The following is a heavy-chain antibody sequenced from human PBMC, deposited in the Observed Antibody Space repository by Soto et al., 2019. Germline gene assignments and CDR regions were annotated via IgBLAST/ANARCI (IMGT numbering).Heavy chain of an antibody. V-gene: IGHV3-11*06. J-gene: IGHJ4*02. D-gene: IGHD1-26*01. CDR1: GFTFSDYY. Sequence: PGGSLRLSCAASGFTFSDYYMSWIRQAPGKGLEWVSYISSSSSYTNYADSVKGRFTISRDNAKNSLYLQMNSLRAEDTAVYYCARAGGSSYFDYWGQGTLVTVSS. CDR3: ARAGGSSYFDY. CDR2: ISSSSSYT.